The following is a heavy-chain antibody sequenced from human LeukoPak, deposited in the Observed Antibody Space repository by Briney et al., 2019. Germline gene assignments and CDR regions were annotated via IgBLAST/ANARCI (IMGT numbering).Heavy chain of an antibody. CDR3: ARGQQLVHGSYYYYGMDV. J-gene: IGHJ6*02. CDR2: ISSSGSTI. CDR1: GFTFSDYY. V-gene: IGHV3-11*01. Sequence: GGSLRLSCAASGFTFSDYYMSWIRQAPGKGLEWVSYISSSGSTIYYADSVKGRFTISRDNAKNSLYLQMNSLRAEDTAVYYCARGQQLVHGSYYYYGMDVWGQGTTVTVSS. D-gene: IGHD6-13*01.